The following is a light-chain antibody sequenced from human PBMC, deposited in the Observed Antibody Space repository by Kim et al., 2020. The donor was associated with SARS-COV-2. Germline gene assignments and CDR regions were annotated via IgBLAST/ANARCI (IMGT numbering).Light chain of an antibody. Sequence: ESVLTQSPGTLSLSPGERAVLSCRASQSLSNNYLAWYQQKPGQAPRLLMFGASRRAAGIPDRFSDSGSGTDFTLTISRLEPEDFAVYYCHQYGRSAWTFGQGTKVDIK. CDR3: HQYGRSAWT. J-gene: IGKJ1*01. CDR1: QSLSNNY. CDR2: GAS. V-gene: IGKV3-20*01.